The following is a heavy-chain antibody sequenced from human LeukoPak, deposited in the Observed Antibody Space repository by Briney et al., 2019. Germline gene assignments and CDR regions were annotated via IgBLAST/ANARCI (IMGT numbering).Heavy chain of an antibody. CDR1: GGSISSYY. CDR2: IYTSGST. D-gene: IGHD3-3*01. J-gene: IGHJ3*02. CDR3: ARVVTIFGAKDAFDI. Sequence: SETLSLTCTVSGGSISSYYWSWIRQPAGKGLEWIGRIYTSGSTNYNPSLKSRVTMSVDTSKNQFSLKLSSVTAADTAVYYCARVVTIFGAKDAFDIWGQGTMVTVSS. V-gene: IGHV4-4*07.